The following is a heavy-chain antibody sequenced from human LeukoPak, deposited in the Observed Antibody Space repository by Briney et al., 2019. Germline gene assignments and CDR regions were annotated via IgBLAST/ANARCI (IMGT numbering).Heavy chain of an antibody. Sequence: GASVKVSCKASGGTFSNYAISWVRQAPGQGLEWMGGIIPVFGTANYAQKFQGRVTITADKSTSTVYTELSSLRSEDTAVYYCATLPLLILWSGPDAFDIWGQGTMVTVSS. CDR2: IIPVFGTA. V-gene: IGHV1-69*06. J-gene: IGHJ3*02. D-gene: IGHD3-10*01. CDR1: GGTFSNYA. CDR3: ATLPLLILWSGPDAFDI.